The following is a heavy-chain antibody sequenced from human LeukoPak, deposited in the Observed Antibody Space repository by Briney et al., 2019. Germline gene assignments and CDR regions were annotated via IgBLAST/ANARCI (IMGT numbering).Heavy chain of an antibody. CDR2: IRYDGSNK. CDR3: AKDRVYCYDSSGYSVLDY. J-gene: IGHJ4*02. D-gene: IGHD3-22*01. V-gene: IGHV3-30*02. Sequence: GGSLRLSCAASGFTFSSYGMHWVRQAPGKGLEWVAFIRYDGSNKCYADSVKGRFTISRDNSKNTLYLQMNSLRAEDTAVYYCAKDRVYCYDSSGYSVLDYWGQGTLVTVSS. CDR1: GFTFSSYG.